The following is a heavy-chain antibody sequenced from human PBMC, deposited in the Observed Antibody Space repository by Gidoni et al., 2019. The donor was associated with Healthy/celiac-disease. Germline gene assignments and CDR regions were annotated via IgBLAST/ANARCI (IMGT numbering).Heavy chain of an antibody. CDR3: AKESAYGVLMVYATYFDY. V-gene: IGHV3-23*01. CDR2: ISGSGGST. J-gene: IGHJ4*02. Sequence: EVQLLESGGGLVQPGGSLRLSCAASGFTFSSYAMSWVRQAPGKGLEWVSAISGSGGSTYYADSVKGRFTISRDNSKNTLYLQMNSLRAEDTAVYYCAKESAYGVLMVYATYFDYWGQGTLVTVSS. D-gene: IGHD2-8*01. CDR1: GFTFSSYA.